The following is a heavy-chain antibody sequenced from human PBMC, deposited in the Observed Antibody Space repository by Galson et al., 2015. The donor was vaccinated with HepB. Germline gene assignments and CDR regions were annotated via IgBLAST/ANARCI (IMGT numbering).Heavy chain of an antibody. D-gene: IGHD3-3*01. CDR2: IWYDGSNK. V-gene: IGHV3-33*01. CDR3: ARDLYDFWSGYWYFDL. J-gene: IGHJ2*01. Sequence: SLRLSCAASGFTFSSYGMHWVRQAPGKGLEWVAVIWYDGSNKYYADSVKGRFTISRDNSKNTLYLQMNSLRAEDTAVYYCARDLYDFWSGYWYFDLWGRGTLVTVSS. CDR1: GFTFSSYG.